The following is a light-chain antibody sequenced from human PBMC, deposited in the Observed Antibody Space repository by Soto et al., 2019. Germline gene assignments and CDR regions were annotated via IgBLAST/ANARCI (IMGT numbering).Light chain of an antibody. Sequence: EIGLTQSPGTLSFSTGERATLSCRASQTVSSSLAWYQQKPGQAPRLLIYGASTRATGIPDRFSGSGSGTDFTLTISRLEPEDFAVYYCQQYGSSPLLTFGGGTKVDIK. CDR2: GAS. CDR1: QTVSSS. CDR3: QQYGSSPLLT. V-gene: IGKV3-20*01. J-gene: IGKJ4*01.